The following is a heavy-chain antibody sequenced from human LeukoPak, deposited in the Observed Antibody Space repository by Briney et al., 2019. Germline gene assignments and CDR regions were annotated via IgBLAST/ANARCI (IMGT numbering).Heavy chain of an antibody. J-gene: IGHJ4*02. Sequence: PSETLSLTRTVSGGSISSYYWSWIRQPPGKGLEWIGYIYYSGSTNYNPSLKSRVTISVDTSKNQFSLKLSSVTAADTAVYYCARVGIAAAGHSFDYWGQGTLVTVSS. CDR2: IYYSGST. CDR1: GGSISSYY. CDR3: ARVGIAAAGHSFDY. D-gene: IGHD6-13*01. V-gene: IGHV4-59*01.